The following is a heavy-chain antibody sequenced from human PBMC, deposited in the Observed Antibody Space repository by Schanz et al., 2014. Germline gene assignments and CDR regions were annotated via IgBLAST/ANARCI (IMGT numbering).Heavy chain of an antibody. CDR1: GYTFTTYA. V-gene: IGHV1-18*01. Sequence: QVQLVQSGAEVKKPGASVRVSCKASGYTFTTYAMSWVRQAPGQGLEWVGWISVYTGNTKYGQKLQGRVTMTTDTSTSTAYMELRSLRSDDTAVYYCARDAADFYDILTEEDYWGQGTLVNVSS. J-gene: IGHJ4*02. D-gene: IGHD3-9*01. CDR2: ISVYTGNT. CDR3: ARDAADFYDILTEEDY.